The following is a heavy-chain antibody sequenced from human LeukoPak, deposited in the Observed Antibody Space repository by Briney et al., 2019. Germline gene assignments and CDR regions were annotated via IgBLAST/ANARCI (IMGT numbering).Heavy chain of an antibody. D-gene: IGHD7-27*01. V-gene: IGHV4-59*01. CDR2: ISYSGTT. CDR1: GGSISSDY. Sequence: SETLSLTCTVSGGSISSDYWSWIRQSPGKGLEWIGYISYSGTTSYNPSLKSRVTISLDTSKNQFSLKLSSVTAADTAVYYCARGANWGSPDYWGQGTLVTVS. J-gene: IGHJ4*02. CDR3: ARGANWGSPDY.